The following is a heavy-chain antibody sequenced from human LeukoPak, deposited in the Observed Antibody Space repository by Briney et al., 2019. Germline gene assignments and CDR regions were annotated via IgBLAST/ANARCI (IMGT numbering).Heavy chain of an antibody. CDR3: ARDRPPGL. CDR2: INPSGGST. CDR1: GYTFTSYY. J-gene: IGHJ4*02. D-gene: IGHD2-8*02. V-gene: IGHV1-46*01. Sequence: ASVKVSCKASGYTFTSYYMHWVRQAPGQGLEWMGIINPSGGSTSYAQKFQGRVTITADESTSTAFMELNSLRSEDTAVYYCARDRPPGLWGQGTLVTVSS.